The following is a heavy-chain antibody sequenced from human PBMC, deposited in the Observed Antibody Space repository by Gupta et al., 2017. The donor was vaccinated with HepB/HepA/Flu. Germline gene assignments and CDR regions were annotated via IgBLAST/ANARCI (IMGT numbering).Heavy chain of an antibody. D-gene: IGHD6-13*01. CDR3: ARVFSSKLAYSSSWYTVFDY. Sequence: QVQLQQWGAGLLKPSETLSLTCAVYGGSFSGYYWSWIRQPPGKGLEGIGEINHSGSTNYNPSLKSRVTISVDTSKNQFSLKLSSVTAADTAVYYCARVFSSKLAYSSSWYTVFDYWGQGTLVTVSS. V-gene: IGHV4-34*01. CDR2: INHSGST. CDR1: GGSFSGYY. J-gene: IGHJ4*02.